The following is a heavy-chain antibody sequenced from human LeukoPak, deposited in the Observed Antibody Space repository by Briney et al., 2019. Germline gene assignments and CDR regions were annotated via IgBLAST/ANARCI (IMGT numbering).Heavy chain of an antibody. CDR2: IYYSGST. J-gene: IGHJ4*02. CDR1: GGSISSYY. CDR3: ARVVDDFWSGYYYYFDY. V-gene: IGHV4-59*01. D-gene: IGHD3-3*01. Sequence: SETLSLTCTVSGGSISSYYWSWIRQPPGKGLEWIGYIYYSGSTNYNPSLKSRVTISVDTSKNRFSLKLSSVTAADTAVYYCARVVDDFWSGYYYYFDYWGQGTLVTVSS.